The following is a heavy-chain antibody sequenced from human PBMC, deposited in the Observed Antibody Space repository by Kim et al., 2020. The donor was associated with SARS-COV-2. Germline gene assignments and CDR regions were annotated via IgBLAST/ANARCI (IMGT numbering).Heavy chain of an antibody. V-gene: IGHV3-7*03. CDR2: IKQDGSEK. Sequence: GGSLRLSCAASGFTFSSYWMSWVRQAPGKGLEWVANIKQDGSEKYYVDSVKGRFTISRDNAKNSLYLQMNSLRAEDTAVYYCARGGYYDILTGYYYYWGQGTLVTVSS. D-gene: IGHD3-9*01. J-gene: IGHJ4*02. CDR3: ARGGYYDILTGYYYY. CDR1: GFTFSSYW.